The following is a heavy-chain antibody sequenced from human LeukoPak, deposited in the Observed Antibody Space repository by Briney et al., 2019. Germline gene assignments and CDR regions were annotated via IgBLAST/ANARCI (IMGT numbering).Heavy chain of an antibody. CDR3: ARYCSGGSCSTFDC. J-gene: IGHJ4*02. CDR2: IYYSGST. CDR1: GGSISSGDYY. D-gene: IGHD2-15*01. Sequence: PSQTLSLTCTVSGGSISSGDYYWSWIRQPPGKGLEWIGYIYYSGSTYYNPSLKSRVTISVDTSKSQFSLKLSSVTAADTAVYYCARYCSGGSCSTFDCWGQGTLVTVSS. V-gene: IGHV4-30-4*01.